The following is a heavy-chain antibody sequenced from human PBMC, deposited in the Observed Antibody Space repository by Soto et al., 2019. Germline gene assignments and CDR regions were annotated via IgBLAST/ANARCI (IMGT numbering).Heavy chain of an antibody. J-gene: IGHJ3*02. CDR2: IYYSGST. CDR3: ARDSTAAAGPSDAFDI. V-gene: IGHV4-31*03. D-gene: IGHD6-13*01. Sequence: SETLSLTCTVSGGSISSGGYYWSWIRQHPGKGLEWIGYIYYSGSTYYNPSLKSRVTISVDTSKNQFSLKLSSVTAADTAVYYCARDSTAAAGPSDAFDIWGQGTMVTVS. CDR1: GGSISSGGYY.